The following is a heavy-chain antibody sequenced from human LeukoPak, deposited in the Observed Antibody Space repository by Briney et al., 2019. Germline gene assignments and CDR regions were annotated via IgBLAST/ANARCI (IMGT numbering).Heavy chain of an antibody. CDR2: ISGSGGST. CDR3: AKAAGTSWYFYHYMDV. V-gene: IGHV3-23*01. J-gene: IGHJ6*03. CDR1: GFTLSSYA. Sequence: PGGSLRLSCAASGFTLSSYAITWGRQAPGKGLEWVSGISGSGGSTYYADSVKGRFTISRDNSKNTLYLQMNSLRAEDTAVYYCAKAAGTSWYFYHYMDVCGKGPTVTVSS. D-gene: IGHD6-13*01.